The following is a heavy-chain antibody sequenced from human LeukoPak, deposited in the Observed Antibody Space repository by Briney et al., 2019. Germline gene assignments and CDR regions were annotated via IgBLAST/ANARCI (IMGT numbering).Heavy chain of an antibody. CDR3: ARGVDIVVVVAARGSDAFDI. Sequence: ASVKVSCKASGYTFTSYDINWVRQATGQGLEWMGWMNPNSGNTGYAQKFQGRVTMTRNTSISTGYMELSSLRSEDTAVYYCARGVDIVVVVAARGSDAFDIWGQGTMVTVSS. CDR2: MNPNSGNT. V-gene: IGHV1-8*01. D-gene: IGHD2-15*01. CDR1: GYTFTSYD. J-gene: IGHJ3*02.